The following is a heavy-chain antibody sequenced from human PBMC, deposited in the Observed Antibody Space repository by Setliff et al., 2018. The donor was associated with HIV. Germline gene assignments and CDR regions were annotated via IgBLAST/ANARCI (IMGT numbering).Heavy chain of an antibody. CDR3: ARDLPYGDYGRWDY. J-gene: IGHJ4*02. CDR1: GYSFSSHG. V-gene: IGHV1-18*01. D-gene: IGHD4-17*01. CDR2: ISSYTGKT. Sequence: ASVKVSCKTSGYSFSSHGVSWVRQAPGQGLEWVGWISSYTGKTKYAQNVQGRVTLTTDTSTSTAYMELRSLRSDDTAVYYCARDLPYGDYGRWDYWGQGMLVTVSS.